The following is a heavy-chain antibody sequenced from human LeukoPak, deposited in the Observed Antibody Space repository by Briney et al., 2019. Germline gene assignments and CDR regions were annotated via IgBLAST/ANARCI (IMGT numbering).Heavy chain of an antibody. Sequence: GGSLRLSCAASRFTFSSYWMSWVRQAPGKGLEWVANIKQDGSEKYYVDSVKGRFTISRDNAKNSLYLQMNSLRAEDTAVYYCASPRGEDYGYFDYWGQGTLVTVSS. CDR3: ASPRGEDYGYFDY. J-gene: IGHJ4*02. V-gene: IGHV3-7*01. D-gene: IGHD4-17*01. CDR2: IKQDGSEK. CDR1: RFTFSSYW.